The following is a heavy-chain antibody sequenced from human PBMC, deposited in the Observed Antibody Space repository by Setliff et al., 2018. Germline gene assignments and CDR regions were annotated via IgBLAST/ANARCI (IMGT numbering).Heavy chain of an antibody. J-gene: IGHJ5*02. CDR2: TIPLFGTT. CDR1: GGTFSNYG. CDR3: AKTKGFVDGWLDP. V-gene: IGHV1-69*05. Sequence: SVKVSCKASGGTFSNYGVSWVRQAPGQGLEWMGGTIPLFGTTDYAQKFHGRVTIITDESTSTAYMELSRLRSDDTALYFCAKTKGFVDGWLDPWGQGTLVTVSS. D-gene: IGHD1-1*01.